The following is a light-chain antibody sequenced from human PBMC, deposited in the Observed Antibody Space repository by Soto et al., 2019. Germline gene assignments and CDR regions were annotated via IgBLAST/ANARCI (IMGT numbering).Light chain of an antibody. V-gene: IGLV2-14*01. CDR3: GSITSSSTSV. Sequence: QSALTQPASVSGSPGQSITISCTGTSSDIGGYNSVSWYQHHPGKAPKFLIYEVSNRPSGVSNRFSGSKSGNTDFLTISGLQAEDEADYYCGSITSSSTSVFGTEPKLTVL. J-gene: IGLJ1*01. CDR1: SSDIGGYNS. CDR2: EVS.